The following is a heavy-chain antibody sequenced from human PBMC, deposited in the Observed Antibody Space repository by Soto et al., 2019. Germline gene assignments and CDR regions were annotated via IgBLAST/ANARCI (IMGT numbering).Heavy chain of an antibody. CDR3: ARDARTNDRTIAAAGTAQYYYGMDV. J-gene: IGHJ6*02. D-gene: IGHD6-13*01. Sequence: QVQLVQSGAEVKKPGASVKVSCKASGYTFTSYYMHWVRQAPGQGLEWMGIINPSGGSTSYAQKFQGRVTMTRDTSTSTVYMELSSLRSEDTAVYYCARDARTNDRTIAAAGTAQYYYGMDVWGQGTTVTVSS. CDR2: INPSGGST. CDR1: GYTFTSYY. V-gene: IGHV1-46*01.